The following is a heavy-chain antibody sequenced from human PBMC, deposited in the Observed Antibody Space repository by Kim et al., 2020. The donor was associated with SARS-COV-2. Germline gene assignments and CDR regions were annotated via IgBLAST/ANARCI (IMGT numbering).Heavy chain of an antibody. CDR3: ASEGSGCTPYYYYYGMDD. CDR2: ISSSGSTI. CDR1: GFTFSDYY. Sequence: GGSLRLSCVASGFTFSDYYMSWIRQAPGKGLEWVSYISSSGSTIYYADSVKGRFTISRDNAKNSLYLQMNSLRAEDTAVYYCASEGSGCTPYYYYYGMDDWGQGTTVTVSS. J-gene: IGHJ6*02. V-gene: IGHV3-11*01. D-gene: IGHD6-19*01.